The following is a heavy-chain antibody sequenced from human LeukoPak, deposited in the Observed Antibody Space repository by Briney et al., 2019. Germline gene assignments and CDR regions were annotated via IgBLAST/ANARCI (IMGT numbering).Heavy chain of an antibody. D-gene: IGHD6-19*01. CDR1: GGSFSGYY. J-gene: IGHJ5*02. Sequence: SETLSLTCAVYGGSFSGYYWSWIRQPPGKGPEWIGEINHSGSTNYNPSLKSRVTISVDTSKNQFSLKLSSVTAADTAVYYCARSQWLGPLKAWGQGTLVTVSS. V-gene: IGHV4-34*01. CDR2: INHSGST. CDR3: ARSQWLGPLKA.